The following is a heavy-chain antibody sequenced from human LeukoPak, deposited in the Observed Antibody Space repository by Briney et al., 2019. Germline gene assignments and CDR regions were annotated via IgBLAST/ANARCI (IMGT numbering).Heavy chain of an antibody. V-gene: IGHV4-59*01. CDR2: IYYSGST. D-gene: IGHD1-26*01. CDR3: ARAASVGGTLYGMDV. J-gene: IGHJ6*02. CDR1: GGSISSYY. Sequence: PSETLSLTCTVSGGSISSYYWSRIRQPPGKGLEWIGYIYYSGSTNYNPSLKSRVTISVDTSKNQFSLKLSSVTAADTAVYYCARAASVGGTLYGMDVWGQGTTVTVSS.